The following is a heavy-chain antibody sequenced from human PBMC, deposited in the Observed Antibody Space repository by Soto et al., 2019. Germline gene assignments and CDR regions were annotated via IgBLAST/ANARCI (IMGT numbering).Heavy chain of an antibody. J-gene: IGHJ3*02. Sequence: GGSLRLSCAASGFTFSSYGMHWVRQAPGKGLEWVAVIWYDGSNKYYADSVKGRFTISRDNSKNTLYLQMNSLRAEDTAVYYCARDAAYCTNGVCYESYAFDIWGQGTMVTVSS. CDR1: GFTFSSYG. CDR2: IWYDGSNK. CDR3: ARDAAYCTNGVCYESYAFDI. D-gene: IGHD2-8*01. V-gene: IGHV3-33*01.